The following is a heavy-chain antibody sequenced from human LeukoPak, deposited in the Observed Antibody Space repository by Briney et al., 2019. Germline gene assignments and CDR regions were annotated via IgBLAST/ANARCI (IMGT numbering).Heavy chain of an antibody. CDR1: GGSISSYY. CDR2: IYYSGST. D-gene: IGHD6-19*01. CDR3: ARARVEQWLAFDP. V-gene: IGHV4-59*08. Sequence: SETLSLTCTVSGGSISSYYWSWIRQPPGKGPEWIGYIYYSGSTNYNPSLKSRVTISVDTSKNQFSLKLSSVTAADTAVYYCARARVEQWLAFDPWGQGTLVTVSS. J-gene: IGHJ5*02.